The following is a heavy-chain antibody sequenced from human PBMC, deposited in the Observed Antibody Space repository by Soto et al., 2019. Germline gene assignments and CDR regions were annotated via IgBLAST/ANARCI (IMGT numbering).Heavy chain of an antibody. CDR2: IWYDGSNK. J-gene: IGHJ4*02. V-gene: IGHV3-33*01. CDR3: ARDPAARCKYYFGY. Sequence: GGPLRLSCAASGFTFSSYGMHWVRQAPGKGLEWVAVIWYDGSNKYYADSVKGRFTISRDNSKNTLYLQMNSLRAEDTAVYYCARDPAARCKYYFGYWGQGTLVTVPS. D-gene: IGHD6-6*01. CDR1: GFTFSSYG.